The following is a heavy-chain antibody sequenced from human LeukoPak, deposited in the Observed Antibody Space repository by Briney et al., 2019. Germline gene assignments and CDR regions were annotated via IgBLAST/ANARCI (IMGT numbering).Heavy chain of an antibody. J-gene: IGHJ4*02. CDR1: GYSFTNYW. CDR2: IYPGDSYT. Sequence: GESLKISCKGSGYSFTNYWIGWVRQMPGKGLEWVAIIYPGDSYTRYSPSFQGQVTISADKSISTAYLQWSSLKASDTAMYYCARRRSGSYLDYWGQGTLVTVSS. V-gene: IGHV5-51*01. D-gene: IGHD3-10*01. CDR3: ARRRSGSYLDY.